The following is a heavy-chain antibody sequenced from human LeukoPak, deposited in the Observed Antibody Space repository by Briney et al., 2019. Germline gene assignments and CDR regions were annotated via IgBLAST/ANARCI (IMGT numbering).Heavy chain of an antibody. Sequence: GASLRLSCAASGFTFSSYAMSWVRQAPVKGLEWVSAISGSGGSTYYADSVKGRFTISRDNSKNTLYLQMNSLRAEDTAVYYCAKVYDILTGYYLSEYWGQGTLVTVSS. CDR1: GFTFSSYA. CDR2: ISGSGGST. CDR3: AKVYDILTGYYLSEY. D-gene: IGHD3-9*01. V-gene: IGHV3-23*01. J-gene: IGHJ4*02.